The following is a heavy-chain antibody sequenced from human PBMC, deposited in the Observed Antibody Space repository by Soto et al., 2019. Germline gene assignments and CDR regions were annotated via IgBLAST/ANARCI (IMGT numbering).Heavy chain of an antibody. J-gene: IGHJ4*02. V-gene: IGHV1-18*01. CDR1: GYTFTSYG. CDR3: APRSPAFDY. CDR2: ITTDKGKT. Sequence: QVQLVQSGPEVKKPGASVKVSCKTSGYTFTSYGISWVRQAPGQGLEWMGWITTDKGKTTYAQKFQGTVTMTTATSTSTAYMELRSLRSDDTAVYYCAPRSPAFDYWGQGTLVTVSS.